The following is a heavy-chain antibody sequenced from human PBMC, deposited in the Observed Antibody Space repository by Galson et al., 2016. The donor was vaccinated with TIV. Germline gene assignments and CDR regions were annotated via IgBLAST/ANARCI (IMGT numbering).Heavy chain of an antibody. CDR3: ARDRHFCTSASCYLGYYYDYGMDV. D-gene: IGHD2-2*01. Sequence: SLRLSCAASGFTFYNYAMSWVRQAPGKGLEWVAVVTGRSASRNYADSVTGRFTISRDNSRNTVSLQMNSLRVDDTAVYYCARDRHFCTSASCYLGYYYDYGMDVWGQGTTVTVSS. V-gene: IGHV3-23*01. CDR1: GFTFYNYA. CDR2: VTGRSASR. J-gene: IGHJ6*02.